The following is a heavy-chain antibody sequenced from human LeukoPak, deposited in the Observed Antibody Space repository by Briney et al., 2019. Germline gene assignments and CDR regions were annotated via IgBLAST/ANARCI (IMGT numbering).Heavy chain of an antibody. CDR1: GFIFSSYA. D-gene: IGHD2-2*01. CDR2: ISGSGGST. J-gene: IGHJ4*02. CDR3: AKVSNCSSTSCYFDY. Sequence: GGSLRLSCAASGFIFSSYAMSWVRQAPGKGLEWVSAISGSGGSTYYADSVKGRFTISRDNSKNTLYLQMNSLRAEDTAVYYCAKVSNCSSTSCYFDYWGQGTLVTVSS. V-gene: IGHV3-23*01.